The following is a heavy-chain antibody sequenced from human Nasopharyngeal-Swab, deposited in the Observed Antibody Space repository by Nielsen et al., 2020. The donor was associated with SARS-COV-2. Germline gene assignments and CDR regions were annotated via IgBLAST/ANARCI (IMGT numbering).Heavy chain of an antibody. D-gene: IGHD3-3*01. Sequence: WIRQPPGKGLEWIGSIYYSGSTYYNPSLKSRVTISVDTSKNQFSLKLSSVTAVDTAVYYCASLGGSIFVGGFNYFDYWGQGTLVTVSS. J-gene: IGHJ4*02. CDR3: ASLGGSIFVGGFNYFDY. V-gene: IGHV4-39*07. CDR2: IYYSGST.